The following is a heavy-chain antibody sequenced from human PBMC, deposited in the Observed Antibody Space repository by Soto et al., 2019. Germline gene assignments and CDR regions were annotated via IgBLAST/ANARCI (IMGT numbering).Heavy chain of an antibody. CDR3: ASDLYYSSGRYFDHDAFDI. D-gene: IGHD6-19*01. CDR1: GYNFTSYG. CDR2: ISPHNDRT. V-gene: IGHV1-18*01. J-gene: IGHJ3*02. Sequence: QVQLVQSGADVKQPGASVKVSCKASGYNFTSYGISWVRQAPGQGLEWMGWISPHNDRTKYARRFQDRVTMTTETPTSTVYMELGSLRSDDTAVYYCASDLYYSSGRYFDHDAFDIWGQGTVVTVSS.